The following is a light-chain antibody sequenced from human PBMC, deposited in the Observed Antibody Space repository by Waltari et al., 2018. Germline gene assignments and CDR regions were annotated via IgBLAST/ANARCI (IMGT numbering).Light chain of an antibody. V-gene: IGLV4-69*01. CDR1: SGHSTNI. CDR3: QTGGHGTWV. Sequence: QLVLTQSPSASASLGASVTLTCTLNSGHSTNIIAWHQHQPEKGPRYLMKVNSDGSHSKGDEIPDRFSGSSSSSGAERYLTISSVQSEDEADYYCQTGGHGTWVFGGGTKLTVL. J-gene: IGLJ3*02. CDR2: VNSDGSH.